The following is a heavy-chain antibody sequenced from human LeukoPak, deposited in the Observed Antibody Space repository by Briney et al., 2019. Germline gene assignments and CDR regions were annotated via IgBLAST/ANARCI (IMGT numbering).Heavy chain of an antibody. D-gene: IGHD5/OR15-5a*01. J-gene: IGHJ4*02. Sequence: GGSLRLSCAASGFTVSSNYMSWVRQAPGKGLEWVSVIYSGGSTYYADSVKGRFTISRDNSKNTLYLEMNSLRAEDTAVYYCARDRVSYFDYWGQGTLVTVSS. CDR2: IYSGGST. V-gene: IGHV3-53*01. CDR3: ARDRVSYFDY. CDR1: GFTVSSNY.